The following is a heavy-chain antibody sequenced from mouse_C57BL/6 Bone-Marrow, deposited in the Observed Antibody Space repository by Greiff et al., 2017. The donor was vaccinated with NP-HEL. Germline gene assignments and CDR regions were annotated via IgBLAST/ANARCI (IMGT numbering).Heavy chain of an antibody. J-gene: IGHJ3*01. CDR3: ARGGLRWFAY. Sequence: VQLQQSGPVLVKPGASVKMSCKASGYTFTDYYMNWVKQSHGKSLEWIGVINPYNGGTSYNQKFKGKATLTVDKSSSTAYMELNSLTSEDSAVYYCARGGLRWFAYWGQGTLVTVSA. CDR2: INPYNGGT. D-gene: IGHD2-4*01. CDR1: GYTFTDYY. V-gene: IGHV1-19*01.